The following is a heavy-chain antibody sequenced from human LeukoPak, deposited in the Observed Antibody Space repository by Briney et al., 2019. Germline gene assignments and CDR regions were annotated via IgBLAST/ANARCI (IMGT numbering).Heavy chain of an antibody. CDR2: IYPGDSYT. J-gene: IGHJ4*02. V-gene: IGHV5-51*01. CDR3: ARQPNPDFDY. CDR1: GSNFTTYW. Sequence: GASLQISCKTSGSNFTTYWIGWVRQLPGKGLEWMGIIYPGDSYTRYSPSFQGQVTISADKSISTAYLQWSSLKASDTAMYYCARQPNPDFDYWGQGTLVTVSS.